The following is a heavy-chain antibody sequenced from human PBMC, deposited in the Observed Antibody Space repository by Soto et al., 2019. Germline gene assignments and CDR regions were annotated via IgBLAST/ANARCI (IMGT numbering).Heavy chain of an antibody. CDR3: AGMATSGTLNWFDP. J-gene: IGHJ5*02. V-gene: IGHV1-8*01. CDR2: MNPNSGNT. CDR1: GYTFGNND. Sequence: ASVKVSCKASGYTFGNNDISWVRQATGQGLEWMGWMNPNSGNTGYAQKFQGRVTMTRNTSMTTAYLELSSLRSDDTAIYYCAGMATSGTLNWFDPWGQGTLVTVSS.